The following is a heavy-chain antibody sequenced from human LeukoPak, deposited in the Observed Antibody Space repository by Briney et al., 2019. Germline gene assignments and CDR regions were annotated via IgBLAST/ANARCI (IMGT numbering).Heavy chain of an antibody. J-gene: IGHJ4*02. D-gene: IGHD3-22*01. CDR1: GYTFTSYD. CDR3: ARGYYYDSSGYRDY. V-gene: IGHV1-8*01. CDR2: MNPNSGNT. Sequence: GVSVKVSCKASGYTFTSYDINWVRQATGQGLGWMGWMNPNSGNTGYAQKFQGRVTMTRNTSISTAYMELSSLRSEDTAVYYCARGYYYDSSGYRDYWGQGTLVTVSS.